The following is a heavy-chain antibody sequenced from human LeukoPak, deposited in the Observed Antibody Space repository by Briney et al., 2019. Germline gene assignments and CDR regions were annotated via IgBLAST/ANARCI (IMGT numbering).Heavy chain of an antibody. D-gene: IGHD6-6*01. Sequence: SETLSLTCTVSGGSISSSSYYWGWIRQPPGKGLEWIGGIYYSGSTYYNPSLKSRVTISVDTSKNQFSLKLSSVTAADTAVYYCARAAAGGSSSGLQFDYWGQGTLVTVSS. J-gene: IGHJ4*02. V-gene: IGHV4-39*07. CDR1: GGSISSSSYY. CDR2: IYYSGST. CDR3: ARAAAGGSSSGLQFDY.